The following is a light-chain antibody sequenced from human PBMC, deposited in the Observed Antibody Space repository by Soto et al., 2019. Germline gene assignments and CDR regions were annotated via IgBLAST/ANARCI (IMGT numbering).Light chain of an antibody. J-gene: IGLJ1*01. CDR1: SGDIGGYNY. Sequence: QSALSQPASVSGSPGQSITISCTGTSGDIGGYNYVSWYHQHPGKAPQLVIYEVSNRPSGVSDRFSGSKSGKTASLTISGLQAEDEADYFCASYTAKSPLFVFGPGTKLTVL. V-gene: IGLV2-14*01. CDR3: ASYTAKSPLFV. CDR2: EVS.